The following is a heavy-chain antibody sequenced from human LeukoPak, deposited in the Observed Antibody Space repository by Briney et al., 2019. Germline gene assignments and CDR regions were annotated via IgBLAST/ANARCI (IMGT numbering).Heavy chain of an antibody. Sequence: GGSLRLSCAASGFTFSSYAMTWVRQAPGQGLEWVSGNSGSGGSTYYADSVKGRFTISRDNSKITLYLQMNSLRAEDTAVYYCAKVIVSVDTAIDYWGQGTLVTVSS. J-gene: IGHJ4*02. D-gene: IGHD5-18*01. CDR2: NSGSGGST. V-gene: IGHV3-23*01. CDR3: AKVIVSVDTAIDY. CDR1: GFTFSSYA.